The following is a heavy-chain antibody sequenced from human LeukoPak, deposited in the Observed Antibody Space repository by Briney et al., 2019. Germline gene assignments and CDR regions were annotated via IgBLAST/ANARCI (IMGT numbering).Heavy chain of an antibody. J-gene: IGHJ4*02. CDR1: GYTFTSYY. V-gene: IGHV1-46*01. D-gene: IGHD6-13*01. Sequence: GASVKVSCKASGYTFTSYYMHWVRQAPGQGLEWMGIINPSGGSTSYAQKFQGRVTMTRDTSTSTVYMELSSLRSEDTAVYYCASTHLYSSSWYVAQIDYWGQGTLVTVSS. CDR3: ASTHLYSSSWYVAQIDY. CDR2: INPSGGST.